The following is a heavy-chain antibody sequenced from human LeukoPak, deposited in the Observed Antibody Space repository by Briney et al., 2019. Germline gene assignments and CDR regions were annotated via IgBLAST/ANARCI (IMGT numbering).Heavy chain of an antibody. CDR3: ARDLVGYISVGYFDY. Sequence: GGSLRLSCAASGFTFSSYWMSWVRQAPGKGREGVANIKQDGSEKYYVDSVRGGFTISRDNAKNSLYLQMNSLRAEDTAVYYCARDLVGYISVGYFDYWGQGTLVTVSS. J-gene: IGHJ4*02. CDR2: IKQDGSEK. D-gene: IGHD6-19*01. CDR1: GFTFSSYW. V-gene: IGHV3-7*01.